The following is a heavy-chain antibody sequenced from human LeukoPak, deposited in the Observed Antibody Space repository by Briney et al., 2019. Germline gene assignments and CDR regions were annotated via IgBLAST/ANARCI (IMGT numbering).Heavy chain of an antibody. D-gene: IGHD6-13*01. J-gene: IGHJ6*03. CDR2: IYYSGNT. CDR1: GGSILSSSYY. Sequence: KTSETLSLTCTVSGGSILSSSYYWGWIRQPPGKGLEWIGSIYYSGNTDYNPSLKSRVTISVETSKNQFSLKLSSVTPEDTAVYYCARDESSWFVTRLYYYMDVWGKGTTVTVSS. V-gene: IGHV4-39*07. CDR3: ARDESSWFVTRLYYYMDV.